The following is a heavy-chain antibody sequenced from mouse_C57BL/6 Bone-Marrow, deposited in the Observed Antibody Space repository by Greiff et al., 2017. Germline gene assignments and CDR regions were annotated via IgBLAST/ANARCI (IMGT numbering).Heavy chain of an antibody. D-gene: IGHD4-1*01. J-gene: IGHJ3*01. CDR2: IYPGDGDT. CDR3: ARERTDWDEFAY. CDR1: GYAFSSSW. Sequence: VQLQQSGPELVKPGASVKISCKASGYAFSSSWLNWVKQRPGKGLEWIGRIYPGDGDTNYNGTFKGKATLTADKSSSTAYMQLSSLTSEDSAVYFCARERTDWDEFAYWGQGTLVTVSA. V-gene: IGHV1-82*01.